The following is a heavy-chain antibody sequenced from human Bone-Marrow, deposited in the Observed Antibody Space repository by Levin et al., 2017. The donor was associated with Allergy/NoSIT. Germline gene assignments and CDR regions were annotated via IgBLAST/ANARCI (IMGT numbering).Heavy chain of an antibody. D-gene: IGHD6-13*01. CDR1: GFTFSSYV. Sequence: PGESLKISCSASGFTFSSYVLHWVRQTPGKGLEYISAISYYGDSTYYADSVKGRFTISRDNSKSTLYLQMSSLRTEDTAVYYCVTKGSSSWYYDYWGQGTLVTVSS. CDR2: ISYYGDST. CDR3: VTKGSSSWYYDY. J-gene: IGHJ4*02. V-gene: IGHV3-64D*06.